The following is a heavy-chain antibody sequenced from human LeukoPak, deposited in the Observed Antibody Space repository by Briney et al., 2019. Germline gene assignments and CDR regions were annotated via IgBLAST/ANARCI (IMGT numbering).Heavy chain of an antibody. J-gene: IGHJ3*02. CDR3: ARDYEIVDAFDI. V-gene: IGHV3-21*01. Sequence: GGSLRLSCAASGFTFSSYSMNWVRQAPGKGLEWVSSISSSSSYIYYADSVKGRFTISRDNAKNSLYLQMNSLRAEDTAVYYCARDYEIVDAFDIWGQGTMVTVSS. CDR2: ISSSSSYI. CDR1: GFTFSSYS. D-gene: IGHD2-15*01.